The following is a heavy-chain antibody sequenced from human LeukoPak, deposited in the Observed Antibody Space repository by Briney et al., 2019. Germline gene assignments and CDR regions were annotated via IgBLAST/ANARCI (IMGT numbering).Heavy chain of an antibody. CDR1: GGSFSGYY. CDR3: ASPPYSSGWPDYYYYGMDV. V-gene: IGHV4-34*01. CDR2: INHSGST. D-gene: IGHD6-19*01. Sequence: SETLSLTCAVYGGSFSGYYWSWIRQPPVKGLEWIGEINHSGSTNYNPSLKSRVTISVDTSKNQFSLKLSSVTAADTAVYYCASPPYSSGWPDYYYYGMDVWGQGTTVTVSS. J-gene: IGHJ6*02.